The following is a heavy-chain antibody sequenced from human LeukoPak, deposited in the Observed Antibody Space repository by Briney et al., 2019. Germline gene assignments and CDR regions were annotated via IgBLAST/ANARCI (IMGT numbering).Heavy chain of an antibody. CDR3: AREPGVRLIDY. V-gene: IGHV4-38-2*02. D-gene: IGHD6-25*01. CDR1: GYSISSGYY. Sequence: PSETLSLTCTVSGYSISSGYYWGWIRQPPGKGLEWIGSIYHSGSTYYNPSLKSRVTISVDTSKNQFSLKLSSVTAADTAVYYCAREPGVRLIDYWGQGTLVTVSS. CDR2: IYHSGST. J-gene: IGHJ4*02.